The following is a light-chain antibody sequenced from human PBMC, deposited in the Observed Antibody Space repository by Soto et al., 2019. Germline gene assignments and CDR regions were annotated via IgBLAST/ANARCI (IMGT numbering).Light chain of an antibody. V-gene: IGLV2-14*01. CDR3: SSYTSRSVVV. CDR1: SSDVGGYNY. CDR2: DVS. J-gene: IGLJ2*01. Sequence: TQPASVSGSPGQSITISCTGTSSDVGGYNYVSWYQQHPGKAPKLMIYDVSNRPSGVSNRFSGAKSGNTASLTISGLQAEDEADYYCSSYTSRSVVVFGGGTKLTVL.